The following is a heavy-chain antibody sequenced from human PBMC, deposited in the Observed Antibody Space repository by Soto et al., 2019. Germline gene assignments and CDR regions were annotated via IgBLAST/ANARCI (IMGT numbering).Heavy chain of an antibody. J-gene: IGHJ4*02. D-gene: IGHD6-13*01. CDR3: ARVIPEGIAAPGFVFDY. CDR1: GGSISSYY. CDR2: IYYSGST. Sequence: SETLSLTCTVSGGSISSYYWSWIRQPPGKGLEWIGYIYYSGSTNYNPSLKSRVTISVDTSKNQFSLKLSSVTAADTAVYYCARVIPEGIAAPGFVFDYWGQGTLVTVSS. V-gene: IGHV4-59*01.